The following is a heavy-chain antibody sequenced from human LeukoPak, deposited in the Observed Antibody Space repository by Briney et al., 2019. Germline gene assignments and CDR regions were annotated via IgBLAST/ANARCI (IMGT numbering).Heavy chain of an antibody. CDR3: ARDWKYDFWSGYYTVGFDY. CDR2: IYYSGST. V-gene: IGHV4-39*07. Sequence: SETLSLTCTVSGGSISRSSYYWGWIRQPPGKGLEWIGSIYYSGSTYYNPSLKSRVTISVDTSKNQFSLKLSSVTAADTAVYYCARDWKYDFWSGYYTVGFDYWGQGTLVTVSS. D-gene: IGHD3-3*01. J-gene: IGHJ4*02. CDR1: GGSISRSSYY.